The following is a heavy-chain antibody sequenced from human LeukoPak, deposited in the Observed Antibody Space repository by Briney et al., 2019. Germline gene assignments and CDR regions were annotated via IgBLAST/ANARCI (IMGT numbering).Heavy chain of an antibody. CDR2: ISAYNDNT. V-gene: IGHV1-18*04. Sequence: ASVKVSCKASGYSFTSNCRHWWRQAPGHGLEWMGWISAYNDNTNYAQKLQGRVTMTTDTSTSTDHMELKSLRSDDTDVYYCARAGVGATSDYWGQGTLVTVSS. J-gene: IGHJ4*02. D-gene: IGHD1-26*01. CDR3: ARAGVGATSDY. CDR1: GYSFTSNC.